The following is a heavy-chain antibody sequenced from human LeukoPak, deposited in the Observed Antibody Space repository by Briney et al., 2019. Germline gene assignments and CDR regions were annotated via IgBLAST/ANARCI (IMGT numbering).Heavy chain of an antibody. J-gene: IGHJ4*02. V-gene: IGHV3-21*01. CDR2: ISASSNSI. CDR1: GFTFSTHS. CDR3: ARPATGYCSSAGCHWDS. D-gene: IGHD2-2*01. Sequence: GSLRLSCAASGFTFSTHSMYWVRQAPGEGLEWVSSISASSNSIHYAESVRGRLTISRDNAKNSLYLQMNSLGAQDTAVYYCARPATGYCSSAGCHWDSWGQGTLVTVSS.